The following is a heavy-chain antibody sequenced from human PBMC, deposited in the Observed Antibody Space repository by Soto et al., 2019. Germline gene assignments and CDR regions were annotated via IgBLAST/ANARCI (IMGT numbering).Heavy chain of an antibody. J-gene: IGHJ6*03. CDR2: ISAYNGNT. D-gene: IGHD2-2*01. Sequence: ASVKVSCKASGYTFTSYGISWVRQAPGQGLEWMGWISAYNGNTNYAQKLQGRVTMTTDTSTSTAYMELRSLRSDDTAVYYCARDLQGYCSSTSCYGQYYYYYYMDVWGKGTTVIVSS. CDR1: GYTFTSYG. CDR3: ARDLQGYCSSTSCYGQYYYYYYMDV. V-gene: IGHV1-18*01.